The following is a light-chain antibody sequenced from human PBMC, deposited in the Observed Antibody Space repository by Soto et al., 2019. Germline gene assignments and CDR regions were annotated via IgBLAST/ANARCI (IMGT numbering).Light chain of an antibody. Sequence: QSALTQPASVSGSPGQSITISCTGTSSDVGGYDYVSWYQLHPGKAPKLMLFEVSNRPSGVSYRFSGSKSGNTASLTISGLQAEEEADYFCSSYSISTAYLFGPGTKVTVL. CDR2: EVS. V-gene: IGLV2-14*01. CDR3: SSYSISTAYL. J-gene: IGLJ1*01. CDR1: SSDVGGYDY.